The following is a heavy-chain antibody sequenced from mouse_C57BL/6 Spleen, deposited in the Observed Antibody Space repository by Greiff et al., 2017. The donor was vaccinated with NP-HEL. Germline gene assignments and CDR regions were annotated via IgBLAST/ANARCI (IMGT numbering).Heavy chain of an antibody. V-gene: IGHV1-15*01. CDR1: GYTFTDYE. CDR2: IDPETGGT. D-gene: IGHD3-2*02. CDR3: TRRGYDD. Sequence: QVQLKQSGAELVRPGASVTLSCKASGYTFTDYEMHWVKQTPVHGLEWIGAIDPETGGTAYNQKFKGKAILTADKSSSTAYMELRSLTSEDSAVYYCTRRGYDDWGQGTTLTVSS. J-gene: IGHJ2*01.